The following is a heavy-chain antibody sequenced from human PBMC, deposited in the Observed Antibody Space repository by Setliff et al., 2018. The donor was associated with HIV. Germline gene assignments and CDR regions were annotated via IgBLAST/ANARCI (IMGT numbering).Heavy chain of an antibody. J-gene: IGHJ5*02. CDR2: INPNSGAT. D-gene: IGHD1-26*01. CDR1: GYTFSAYY. V-gene: IGHV1-2*02. CDR3: ALASIVSTARWNH. Sequence: ASVKVSCKVSGYTFSAYYLHWVRRAPGQGLEWMGWINPNSGATKCAQNFQGRVTMTWDTSISTAYMDLSSLTSDDTAVYYCALASIVSTARWNHWGRGTLVTVS.